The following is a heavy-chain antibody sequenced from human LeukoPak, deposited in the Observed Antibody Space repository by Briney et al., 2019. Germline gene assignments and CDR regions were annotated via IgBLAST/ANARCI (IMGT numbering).Heavy chain of an antibody. D-gene: IGHD3-22*01. V-gene: IGHV6-1*01. CDR3: ARGSGYYDTGSFSFVDN. CDR1: GDSVSSYSAA. J-gene: IGHJ4*02. Sequence: SQTLSLTCAISGDSVSSYSAAWNWITQSPSRGLEGPGRTYYRSQWFIDYAVSVKTRITIKSDTSRNPFSLELNSVTPEDTGVYYCARGSGYYDTGSFSFVDNWGQGTLVTVSS. CDR2: TYYRSQWFI.